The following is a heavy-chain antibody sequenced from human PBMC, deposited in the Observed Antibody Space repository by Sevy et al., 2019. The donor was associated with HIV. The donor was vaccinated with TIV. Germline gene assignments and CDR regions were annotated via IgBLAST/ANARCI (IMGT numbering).Heavy chain of an antibody. CDR3: TIFGVVIIGDWFDP. V-gene: IGHV3-23*01. D-gene: IGHD3-3*01. J-gene: IGHJ5*02. CDR1: GFTFSSYA. CDR2: ISGSGGST. Sequence: GGSLRLSCAASGFTFSSYAMSWVRQAPGKGLEWVSAISGSGGSTYYADSVKGRFTISRDNSKNTLYLQMNSLRAEDTAVYYCTIFGVVIIGDWFDPWGQGTLVTVSS.